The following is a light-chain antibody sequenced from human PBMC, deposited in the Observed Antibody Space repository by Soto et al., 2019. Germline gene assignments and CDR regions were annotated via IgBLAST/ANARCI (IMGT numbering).Light chain of an antibody. V-gene: IGLV2-23*01. Sequence: QSALTQPASVSGSPGQSITISCTGTSGDVGTYNLVSWYQQLPGKAPKLMLYEGTKWPSGVSIRFSGSKSGNTASLTISGLLAEDEADYYCCSYAGSSTYVFGTGTKLTVL. J-gene: IGLJ1*01. CDR1: SGDVGTYNL. CDR2: EGT. CDR3: CSYAGSSTYV.